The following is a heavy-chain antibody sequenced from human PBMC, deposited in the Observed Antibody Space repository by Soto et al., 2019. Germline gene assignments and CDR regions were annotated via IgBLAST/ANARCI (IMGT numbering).Heavy chain of an antibody. Sequence: ASVKVSFKASGYTFTSYDINWVRQAPGQGLEWLGWMDPNSGSTGYAQNFQGRVTMTRNISINTAHMELSSLRSEDTAVYYYARERKFDFWRKGLDVWGQGTTVTVSS. CDR2: MDPNSGST. J-gene: IGHJ6*02. CDR1: GYTFTSYD. D-gene: IGHD3-3*01. V-gene: IGHV1-8*01. CDR3: ARERKFDFWRKGLDV.